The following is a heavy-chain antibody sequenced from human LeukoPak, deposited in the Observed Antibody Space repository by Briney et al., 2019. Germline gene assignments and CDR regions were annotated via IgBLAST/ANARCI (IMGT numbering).Heavy chain of an antibody. J-gene: IGHJ4*02. CDR3: ARLGARQMLEY. Sequence: GGSLRLSCAASEFAFSSYWMSWVRQAPGKGLEWVANIKQDGGQIYYLDSVKGRFTVSRDNAKNSLYLQMNSLRAEDTAVYYCARLGARQMLEYWGQGTLVTVSS. CDR2: IKQDGGQI. D-gene: IGHD4-17*01. V-gene: IGHV3-7*01. CDR1: EFAFSSYW.